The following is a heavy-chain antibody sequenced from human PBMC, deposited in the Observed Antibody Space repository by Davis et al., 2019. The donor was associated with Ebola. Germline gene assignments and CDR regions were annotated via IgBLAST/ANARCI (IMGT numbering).Heavy chain of an antibody. CDR3: VRDLGGEGDY. Sequence: GESLKIPCAAPGFTFSNYWIHWVRQAPGKGLGWVSRIKNDGSYTSYADSVQGRFTFSRDIAKNTLYLEMNSLRAEDTAIYYCVRDLGGEGDYWGQGTLVTVSS. J-gene: IGHJ4*02. V-gene: IGHV3-74*01. CDR2: IKNDGSYT. CDR1: GFTFSNYW.